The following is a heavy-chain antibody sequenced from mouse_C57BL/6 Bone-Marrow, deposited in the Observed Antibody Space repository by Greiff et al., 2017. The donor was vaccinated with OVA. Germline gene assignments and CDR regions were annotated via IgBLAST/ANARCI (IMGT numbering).Heavy chain of an antibody. J-gene: IGHJ4*01. D-gene: IGHD1-1*01. CDR1: GFNIKNTY. V-gene: IGHV14-3*01. CDR3: ARGNFGSSFYAMDY. Sequence: VQLQQSVAELVRPGASVKLSCTASGFNIKNTYMHWVKQRPEQGLEWLGRIDPANDNTTYAPKFQGKATMTADTSSNTAYLQLSSLSSEDTAVYCCARGNFGSSFYAMDYWGQGTSVTVSS. CDR2: IDPANDNT.